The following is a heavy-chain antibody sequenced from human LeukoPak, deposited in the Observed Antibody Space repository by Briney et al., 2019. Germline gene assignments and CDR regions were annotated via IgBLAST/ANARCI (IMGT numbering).Heavy chain of an antibody. D-gene: IGHD6-13*01. CDR1: GFTFSSYG. J-gene: IGHJ4*02. CDR2: IWYDGSNK. CDR3: AREGAAADSRRRDFDY. Sequence: GGSLRLSCATSGFTFSSYGMHWVRQAPSKGLEGVALIWYDGSNKYYADSVKGRFTISRDNSKNTLYLQMNSLRAEDTAVYYCAREGAAADSRRRDFDYWGQGTLVTVSS. V-gene: IGHV3-30*02.